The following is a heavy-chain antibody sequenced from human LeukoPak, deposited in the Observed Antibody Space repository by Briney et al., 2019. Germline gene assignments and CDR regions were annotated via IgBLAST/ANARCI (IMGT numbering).Heavy chain of an antibody. D-gene: IGHD6-13*01. J-gene: IGHJ5*02. CDR1: GGTFSSYA. CDR2: IIPIFGTA. Sequence: SVKVSCKASGGTFSSYAISWVRQAPGQGREWMGRIIPIFGTANYAQKFQGRVTITTDESTSTAYMELSSLRSEDTAVYYCARVQQLVRGANWFDPWGQGTLVTVSS. V-gene: IGHV1-69*05. CDR3: ARVQQLVRGANWFDP.